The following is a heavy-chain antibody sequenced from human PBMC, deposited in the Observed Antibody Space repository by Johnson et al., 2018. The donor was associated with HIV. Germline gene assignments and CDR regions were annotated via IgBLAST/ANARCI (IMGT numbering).Heavy chain of an antibody. CDR2: INCIYHHSTT. Sequence: VPLVESGGGFLQPGGSLRLSSAASGFTFKNAWLHWVRQAPGKGLVWISRINCIYHHSTTYYAAPVQRRFSISRDDSKNTVYLQMNSLKAEDTAVYYCTTGSCIDGVCYAFDVWGQGTMVTVSS. CDR1: GFTFKNAW. V-gene: IGHV3-15*01. D-gene: IGHD2-8*01. CDR3: TTGSCIDGVCYAFDV. J-gene: IGHJ3*01.